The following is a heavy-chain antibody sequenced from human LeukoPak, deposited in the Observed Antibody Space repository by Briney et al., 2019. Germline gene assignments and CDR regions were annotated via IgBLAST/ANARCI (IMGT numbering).Heavy chain of an antibody. CDR1: GGSISSSSYS. CDR2: IYYSGSS. D-gene: IGHD6-25*01. J-gene: IGHJ4*02. V-gene: IGHV4-39*01. CDR3: TAGRSDYFDF. Sequence: SETLSLTCTVSGGSISSSSYSWGWIRQPPGKGLEWIGSIYYSGSSYYNPSIKSRVTISVDTSKNQFSLKLSSVTAADTAVYYCTAGRSDYFDFWGQGTLVTVSS.